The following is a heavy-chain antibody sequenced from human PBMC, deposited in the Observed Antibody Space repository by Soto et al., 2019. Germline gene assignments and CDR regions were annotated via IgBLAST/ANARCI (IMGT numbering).Heavy chain of an antibody. Sequence: ASVKVSCKASGGTFSSYAISWVRQAPGQGLEWMGGIIPIFGTANYAQKFQGRVTITADESTSTAYMELSSLRSEVTAVYYCARDQDRIVPGETGPWGQGXLVTVYS. CDR2: IIPIFGTA. J-gene: IGHJ5*02. CDR3: ARDQDRIVPGETGP. V-gene: IGHV1-69*13. D-gene: IGHD2-15*01. CDR1: GGTFSSYA.